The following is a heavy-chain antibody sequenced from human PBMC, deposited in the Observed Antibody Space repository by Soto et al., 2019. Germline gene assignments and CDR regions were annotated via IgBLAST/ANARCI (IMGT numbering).Heavy chain of an antibody. Sequence: SETLSLTCAVSGGSISSGGYSWSWIRQPPGKGLEWIGYIYHSGSTYYNPSLKSRVTISVDRSKNQFSLKLSSVTAADTAVYYCAVGDYDYYYGMDVWGQGTTVTVS. CDR3: AVGDYDYYYGMDV. CDR1: GGSISSGGYS. V-gene: IGHV4-30-2*01. D-gene: IGHD4-17*01. J-gene: IGHJ6*02. CDR2: IYHSGST.